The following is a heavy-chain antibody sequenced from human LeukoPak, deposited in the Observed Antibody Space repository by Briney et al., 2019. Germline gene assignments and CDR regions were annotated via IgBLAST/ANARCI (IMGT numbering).Heavy chain of an antibody. CDR3: ARQRWFGDQRAPDY. D-gene: IGHD3-10*01. J-gene: IGHJ4*02. V-gene: IGHV4-30-4*01. Sequence: PSQTLSLTRTVSGGSISSGDYYWSWIRQPPGKGLEWIGYIYYSGSTYYNPSLKSRVTISVDTSKNQFSLKLSSVTAADTAVYYCARQRWFGDQRAPDYWGQGTLVTVSS. CDR1: GGSISSGDYY. CDR2: IYYSGST.